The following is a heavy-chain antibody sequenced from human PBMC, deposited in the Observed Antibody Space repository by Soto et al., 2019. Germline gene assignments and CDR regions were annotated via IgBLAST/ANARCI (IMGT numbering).Heavy chain of an antibody. V-gene: IGHV4-30-4*01. Sequence: PSETLSLTCTVSGGSISSGDYYWSWIRQPPGKGLEWIGYIYYSGSTYYNPSLKSRVTISVDTSKNQFSLKLSSVTAADTAVYYCARGEGLGSQKSFDYWGQGTLVTVSS. D-gene: IGHD2-15*01. CDR3: ARGEGLGSQKSFDY. J-gene: IGHJ4*02. CDR2: IYYSGST. CDR1: GGSISSGDYY.